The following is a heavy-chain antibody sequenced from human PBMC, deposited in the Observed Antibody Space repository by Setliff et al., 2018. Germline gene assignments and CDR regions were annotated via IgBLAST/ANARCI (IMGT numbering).Heavy chain of an antibody. CDR3: ARESATIGEFPLYYFDK. Sequence: TLSLTCSVSGGSISGGGFYWSWIRQSAGRGLEWIGHFHTGGATDYNLSLKSRVTISLDSSKNQFSLRLSSVTAADAAVYFCARESATIGEFPLYYFDKWGQGIPVTVSS. V-gene: IGHV4-61*09. CDR1: GGSISGGGFY. CDR2: FHTGGAT. D-gene: IGHD3-10*01. J-gene: IGHJ4*02.